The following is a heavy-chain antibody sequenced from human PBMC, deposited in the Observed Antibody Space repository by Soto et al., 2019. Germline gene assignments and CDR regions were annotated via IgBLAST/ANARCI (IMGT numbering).Heavy chain of an antibody. D-gene: IGHD2-15*01. Sequence: GGGPEISCAAPGICVRRNNPWRGRPAAGGGAAWVSLMYSRGSTYYADFVKGRFTITRDDSKNTLYLQMNSLRADDMAVYYCARGRYCSGGSCPTAYYYMDIWGKGTTVTVSS. CDR2: MYSRGST. CDR1: GICVRRNN. J-gene: IGHJ6*03. CDR3: ARGRYCSGGSCPTAYYYMDI. V-gene: IGHV3-66*01.